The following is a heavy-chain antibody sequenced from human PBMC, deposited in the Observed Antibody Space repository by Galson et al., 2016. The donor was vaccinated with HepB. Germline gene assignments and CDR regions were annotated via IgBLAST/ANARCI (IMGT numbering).Heavy chain of an antibody. V-gene: IGHV3-23*01. J-gene: IGHJ4*02. Sequence: SLRLSCAASGFTFCSYAMTWVRQAPGKGLEWVSGITTSGDRTLSADSVKGRFTVSRDNSKNTLFLQMNGLRAEDTAVYYCAKDRYGAYPDYFDYWGQGTLVTVSS. CDR3: AKDRYGAYPDYFDY. CDR1: GFTFCSYA. D-gene: IGHD5-12*01. CDR2: ITTSGDRT.